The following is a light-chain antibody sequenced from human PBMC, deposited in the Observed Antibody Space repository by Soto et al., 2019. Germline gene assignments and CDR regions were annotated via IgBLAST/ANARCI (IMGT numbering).Light chain of an antibody. V-gene: IGLV2-14*01. CDR2: EVN. Sequence: QSALTQPASVSGSPGQSITISCTGTSSDVGGYNLVSWYQQHPGKAPKLIIYEVNNRPSGVSNRFSGSKSGNTASLTISGLQTEDEADYYCSSFTSTRTYVFGAGTKLTVL. CDR1: SSDVGGYNL. CDR3: SSFTSTRTYV. J-gene: IGLJ1*01.